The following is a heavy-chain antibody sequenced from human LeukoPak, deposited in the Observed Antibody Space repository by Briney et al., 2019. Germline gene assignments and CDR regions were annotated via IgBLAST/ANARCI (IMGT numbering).Heavy chain of an antibody. CDR2: ISAGSGDT. CDR3: AKGSEGGGYFDY. D-gene: IGHD3-16*01. Sequence: HSGGSLRLSCAASGFTFSSYAMSWVRQAPGKGLEWVSAISAGSGDTFYADSVKGRFTFFRDTSKNTLYLQMNSLTAEDTAVYYCAKGSEGGGYFDYWGQGTLVTVSS. J-gene: IGHJ4*02. CDR1: GFTFSSYA. V-gene: IGHV3-23*01.